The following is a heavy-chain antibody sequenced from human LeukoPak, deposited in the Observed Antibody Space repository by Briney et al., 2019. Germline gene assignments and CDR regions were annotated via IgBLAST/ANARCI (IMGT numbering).Heavy chain of an antibody. CDR2: IKQDGSEK. Sequence: GGSLRLSCAASGFTFSSYWMSWVRQAPGKGLEWVANIKQDGSEKYYVDSVKGRFTISRDNAKNSLYLQMNSLSAEDTAVYYCARDFRGVAAAEPYNWFDPWGQGTLVTVSS. V-gene: IGHV3-7*01. D-gene: IGHD6-13*01. CDR3: ARDFRGVAAAEPYNWFDP. CDR1: GFTFSSYW. J-gene: IGHJ5*02.